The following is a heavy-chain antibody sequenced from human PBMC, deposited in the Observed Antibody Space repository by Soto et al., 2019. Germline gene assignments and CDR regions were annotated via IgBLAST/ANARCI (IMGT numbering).Heavy chain of an antibody. CDR1: GYTFTIYG. V-gene: IGHV1-18*01. D-gene: IGHD5-12*01. J-gene: IGHJ6*04. CDR3: ARALGYSGYAGMDV. Sequence: QGQLVQSGGEVKKPGASVKVSCKASGYTFTIYGINWVRQAPGQALEWMGWISPDNGNTNYAQKLQGRVTMTTDTSTSTAYMELRSLRSDDTAVYYCARALGYSGYAGMDVWGKGTTVTVSS. CDR2: ISPDNGNT.